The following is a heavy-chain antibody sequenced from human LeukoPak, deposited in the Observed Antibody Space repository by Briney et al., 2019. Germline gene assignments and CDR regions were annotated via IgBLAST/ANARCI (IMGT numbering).Heavy chain of an antibody. CDR1: GGFISSYY. D-gene: IGHD2-2*01. J-gene: IGHJ6*03. CDR3: AREQIVVVPAAIGGDYYYYYYMDV. CDR2: IYTSGST. V-gene: IGHV4-4*07. Sequence: SETLSLTCTVSGGFISSYYWSWIRQPAGKGLEWIGRIYTSGSTNYNPSLKSRVTMSVDTSKNQFSLKLSSVTAADTAVYYCAREQIVVVPAAIGGDYYYYYYMDVWGKGTTVTVSS.